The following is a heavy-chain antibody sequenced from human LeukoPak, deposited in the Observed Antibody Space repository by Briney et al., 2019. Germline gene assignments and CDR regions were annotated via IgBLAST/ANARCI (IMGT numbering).Heavy chain of an antibody. Sequence: SETLSLTCTVSGGSISSYYWSWIRPPPGKGLEWIGYIYYSGSTNYNPSLKSRVTISVDTSKNQFSLKLSSVTAADTAVYYCARGGDIVLMVYPHFDYWGQGTLVTVSS. CDR2: IYYSGST. J-gene: IGHJ4*02. CDR3: ARGGDIVLMVYPHFDY. D-gene: IGHD2-8*01. V-gene: IGHV4-59*01. CDR1: GGSISSYY.